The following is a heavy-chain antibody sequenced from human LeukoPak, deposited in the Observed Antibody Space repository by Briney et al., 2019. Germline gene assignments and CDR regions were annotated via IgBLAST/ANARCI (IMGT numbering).Heavy chain of an antibody. V-gene: IGHV1-69*04. CDR1: GGTFSSYA. D-gene: IGHD3-22*01. J-gene: IGHJ3*02. CDR2: IIPILGIA. Sequence: SVKVSCKASGGTFSSYAISWVRQAPGQGLEWMGRIIPILGIANYAQKFQGRVTITADKSTSTAYMELSSLRSEDTAVYYCAREYYYDSSGYHDPGAFDIWGQGTMVTVSS. CDR3: AREYYYDSSGYHDPGAFDI.